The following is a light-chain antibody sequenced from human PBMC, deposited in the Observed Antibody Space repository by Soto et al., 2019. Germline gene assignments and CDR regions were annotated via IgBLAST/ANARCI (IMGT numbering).Light chain of an antibody. V-gene: IGLV2-14*01. CDR2: EVS. CDR1: SSDVGGYNY. J-gene: IGLJ1*01. CDR3: SSYTSSSTRDV. Sequence: QSALTQPASVSGSPGQSITISCTGTSSDVGGYNYVSWYQQHPGKAPKLMIYEVSNRPSGVSNRFSGSKSGNTASLTISGLQAEDEADYSCSSYTSSSTRDVFGTGTKLTVL.